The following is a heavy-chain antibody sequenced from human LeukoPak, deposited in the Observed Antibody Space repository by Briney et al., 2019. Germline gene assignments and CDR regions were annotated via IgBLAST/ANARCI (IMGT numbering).Heavy chain of an antibody. CDR2: IYYSGST. Sequence: SETLSLTCTVSGGSISSYYWSWIRQPPGKGLEWIGYIYYSGSTNYNPSLKSRVTISVDTSKNQFSLKLSSVTAAGTAVYYCARHDGSSYGPLDYWGQGTLVTVSS. CDR1: GGSISSYY. V-gene: IGHV4-59*08. D-gene: IGHD5-18*01. CDR3: ARHDGSSYGPLDY. J-gene: IGHJ4*02.